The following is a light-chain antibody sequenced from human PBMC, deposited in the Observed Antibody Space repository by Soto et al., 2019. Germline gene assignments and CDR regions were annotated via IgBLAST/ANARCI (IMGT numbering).Light chain of an antibody. CDR1: SSDVGSYKF. Sequence: QSALTQPASVSESPGQSITISCTGTSSDVGSYKFVSWYQHHPGKAPKLMIYEGSKRPSGVSDRFSGSKSGNTAYLTISGLKAEDEDDYYCCSYAGSTNVFGTGTKVTV. CDR3: CSYAGSTNV. CDR2: EGS. V-gene: IGLV2-23*03. J-gene: IGLJ1*01.